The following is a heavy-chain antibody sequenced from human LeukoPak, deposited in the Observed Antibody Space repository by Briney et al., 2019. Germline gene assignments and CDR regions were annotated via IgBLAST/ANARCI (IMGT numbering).Heavy chain of an antibody. CDR1: GGSFSGYY. J-gene: IGHJ5*02. CDR2: INHRGSK. Sequence: PSDPLSLTCAVYGGSFSGYYWRWIRQPPGKGVEWIGEINHRGSKNYNPPLKSRVTTSVDTSKNQFPLKLSSVTAADPAVYYCASGADILLVPAAKPPTDNRFDPWGQGTQVTVSS. CDR3: ASGADILLVPAAKPPTDNRFDP. V-gene: IGHV4-34*01. D-gene: IGHD2-2*01.